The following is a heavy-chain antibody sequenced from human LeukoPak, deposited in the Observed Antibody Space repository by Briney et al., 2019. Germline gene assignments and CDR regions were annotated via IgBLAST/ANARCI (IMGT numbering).Heavy chain of an antibody. J-gene: IGHJ4*02. CDR2: IYYSGGT. V-gene: IGHV4-61*01. CDR3: ARGIFYYYGSSGYYPFDS. D-gene: IGHD3-22*01. CDR1: GGSVSSGSYY. Sequence: SETLVLTCTVSGGSVSSGSYYWSLIPQPPVKTLERIGHIYYSGGTNYNPTLKSRVTISVDPSRNQFSLKLTSVTAADTAVYYCARGIFYYYGSSGYYPFDSWGQGTLVTVSS.